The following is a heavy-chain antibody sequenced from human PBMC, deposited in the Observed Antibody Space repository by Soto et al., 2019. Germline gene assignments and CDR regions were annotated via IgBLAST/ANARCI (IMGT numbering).Heavy chain of an antibody. CDR3: ARAIGPTLFDY. Sequence: GGSVSLPCRSSGFTFSSHEMHWVRQGTGKGLEWVSAIGTTGDTYYAGSVKGRFAISRENAKNSLYLQMNSLRAGDTAIYFCARAIGPTLFDYWGQGTLVTVSS. V-gene: IGHV3-13*04. CDR2: IGTTGDT. D-gene: IGHD3-22*01. J-gene: IGHJ4*02. CDR1: GFTFSSHE.